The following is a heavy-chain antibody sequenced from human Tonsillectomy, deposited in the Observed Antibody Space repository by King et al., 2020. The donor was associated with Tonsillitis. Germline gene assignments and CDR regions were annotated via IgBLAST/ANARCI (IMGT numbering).Heavy chain of an antibody. Sequence: QLQESGPGLVKPSETLSLTCTVSDGSLSSKTYYWGWIRQPPGKGLEWIGNIYYSGSTYYNPSLKSRVTISVDTSKKQFSLKMTSVTAADTAVYYCARTYHATAVDPWGQGTLVTVSS. J-gene: IGHJ5*02. CDR1: DGSLSSKTYY. V-gene: IGHV4-39*01. CDR3: ARTYHATAVDP. CDR2: IYYSGST.